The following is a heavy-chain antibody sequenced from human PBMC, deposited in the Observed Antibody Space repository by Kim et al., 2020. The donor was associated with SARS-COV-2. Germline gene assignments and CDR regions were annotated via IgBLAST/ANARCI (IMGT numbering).Heavy chain of an antibody. CDR1: GFTFSNYG. CDR2: ISKDGSDK. Sequence: GGSLRLSCAASGFTFSNYGMHWVRQAPGKGLEGVAVISKDGSDKDYADSMKGRFTISRDNSKNTVYLQMSNLRAEDTAIYYCTNYGSGSGNLWGQGTL. V-gene: IGHV3-30*18. D-gene: IGHD2-15*01. J-gene: IGHJ4*02. CDR3: TNYGSGSGNL.